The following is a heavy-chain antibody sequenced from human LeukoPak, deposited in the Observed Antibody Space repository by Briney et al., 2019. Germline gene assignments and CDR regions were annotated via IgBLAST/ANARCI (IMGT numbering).Heavy chain of an antibody. CDR3: ARGTYSSGWSLGFDP. Sequence: SETLSLTCTVSGGSISSGGYFWSWLRQHTGKGLEWIGYIYYGGSTYYNPSLKSRLTISVDTSENQFSLRLTSVTAADTAVYYCARGTYSSGWSLGFDPWGQGTLVTVSS. V-gene: IGHV4-31*03. D-gene: IGHD6-19*01. J-gene: IGHJ5*02. CDR1: GGSISSGGYF. CDR2: IYYGGST.